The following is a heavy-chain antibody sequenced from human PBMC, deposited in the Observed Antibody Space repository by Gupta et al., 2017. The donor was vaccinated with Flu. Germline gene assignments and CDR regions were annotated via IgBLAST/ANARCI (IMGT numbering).Heavy chain of an antibody. CDR2: INPICRTP. J-gene: IGHJ5*02. CDR3: TRSVVPGNHNWFDP. CDR1: A. V-gene: IGHV1-69*06. Sequence: AICWGRQAPGQGVGVMGVINPICRTPNYAQKVQGRVTITADKSKSTTFMELRSLRSEDTAIYYCTRSVVPGNHNWFDPWGQGTLVTVSS. D-gene: IGHD2-2*01.